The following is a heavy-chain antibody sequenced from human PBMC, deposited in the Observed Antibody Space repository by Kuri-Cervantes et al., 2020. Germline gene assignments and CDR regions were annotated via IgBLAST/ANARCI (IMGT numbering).Heavy chain of an antibody. CDR2: IKGDASEI. J-gene: IGHJ5*02. CDR1: GFTFSSYS. V-gene: IGHV3-74*01. CDR3: ARSDWFDP. Sequence: GESLKISCAASGFTFSSYSMNWVRQAPGKGLEWVSRIKGDASEIFYADSVKGRFTVSRDNAKNMLYLQMNSLRVEDTALYYCARSDWFDPWGQGTLVTVSS.